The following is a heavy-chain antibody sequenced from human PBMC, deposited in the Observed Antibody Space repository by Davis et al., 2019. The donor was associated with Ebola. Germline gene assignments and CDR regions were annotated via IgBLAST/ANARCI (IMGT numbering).Heavy chain of an antibody. D-gene: IGHD1-7*01. CDR3: AKDHLGLTGTTSCFDY. J-gene: IGHJ4*02. CDR1: GFTFSSYS. V-gene: IGHV3-23*01. CDR2: ISGSGDST. Sequence: PGGSLRLSCAASGFTFSSYSMSWVRQAPGKGLEWVSAISGSGDSTYYADSVKGRFTISRDNSKNTLYLQMNSLRAEDTAVYYCAKDHLGLTGTTSCFDYWGQGTLVTVSS.